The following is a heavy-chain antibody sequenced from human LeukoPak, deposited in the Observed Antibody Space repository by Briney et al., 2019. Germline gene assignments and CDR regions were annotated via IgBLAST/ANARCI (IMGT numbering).Heavy chain of an antibody. J-gene: IGHJ3*02. D-gene: IGHD3-3*01. Sequence: GGSLRLSCAASGFTFSRFSMNLVRQAPGKGLEWVSSISSSSSYIYYADSLKGRFTISRDNVKNSLYLQMNSLTVEDTAVYYCARVTIFGVDDAFDIWGQGTMVTVSS. CDR1: GFTFSRFS. CDR3: ARVTIFGVDDAFDI. CDR2: ISSSSSYI. V-gene: IGHV3-21*01.